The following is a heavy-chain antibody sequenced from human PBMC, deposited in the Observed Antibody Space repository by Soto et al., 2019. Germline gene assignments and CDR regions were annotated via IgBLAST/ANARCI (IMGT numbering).Heavy chain of an antibody. D-gene: IGHD3-22*01. CDR1: GGTFSRHA. Sequence: QVQLVQSGAEGRKPGSSVKVSCKASGGTFSRHAISWVRQAPGQGLEWMGGIIPIFGTANHAQKFKGRVTILEDESTSTVYMELSRMRSEDTAMYYCARAWGYDSNDYYYAYWGQGTLVIVSS. CDR2: IIPIFGTA. J-gene: IGHJ4*02. V-gene: IGHV1-69*01. CDR3: ARAWGYDSNDYYYAY.